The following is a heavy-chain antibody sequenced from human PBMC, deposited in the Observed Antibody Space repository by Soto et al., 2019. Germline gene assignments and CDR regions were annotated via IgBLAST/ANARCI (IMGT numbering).Heavy chain of an antibody. CDR1: EFTFSGRS. D-gene: IGHD3-10*01. J-gene: IGHJ6*04. CDR3: ARGWFGPDV. V-gene: IGHV3-74*01. CDR2: IDKVGTDS. Sequence: GGSLRLSCAASEFTFSGRSVHWVRQAPGKGLVWVSGIDKVGTDSTYADSVKGRFTSSRDNAKNTVYLQMNSLRVEDTAVYYCARGWFGPDVWGKGTTVTRLL.